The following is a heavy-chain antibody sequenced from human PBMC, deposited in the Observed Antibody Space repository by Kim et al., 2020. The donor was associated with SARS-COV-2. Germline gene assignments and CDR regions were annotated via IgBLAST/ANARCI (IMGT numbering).Heavy chain of an antibody. CDR2: ISYDGSNK. CDR3: ARDITMIVVVTLAY. CDR1: GFTFSSYA. D-gene: IGHD3-22*01. V-gene: IGHV3-30*04. Sequence: GGSLRLSCAASGFTFSSYAMHWVRQAPGKGLEWVAVISYDGSNKYYADSVKGRFTISRDNSKNTLYLQMNSLRAEDTAVYYCARDITMIVVVTLAYWGQGTLVTVSS. J-gene: IGHJ4*02.